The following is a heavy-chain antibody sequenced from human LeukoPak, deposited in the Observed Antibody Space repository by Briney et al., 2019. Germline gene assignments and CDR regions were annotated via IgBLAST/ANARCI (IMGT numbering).Heavy chain of an antibody. CDR1: GGSFTGLF. J-gene: IGHJ4*02. CDR2: IYSSGST. Sequence: SDTLSLTCVVNGGSFTGLFWSWIRQAPGKGLEWIGSIYSSGSTYHKPSLRSRAIISVDTSNNQFSLRLTSVTAADTAVYFCARVESDSDILDIWGQGILVIVSS. CDR3: ARVESDSDILDI. D-gene: IGHD2-21*01. V-gene: IGHV4-34*04.